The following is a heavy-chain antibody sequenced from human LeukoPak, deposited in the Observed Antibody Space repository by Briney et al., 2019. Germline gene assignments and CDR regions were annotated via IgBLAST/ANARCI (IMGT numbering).Heavy chain of an antibody. D-gene: IGHD3-22*01. V-gene: IGHV4-59*01. CDR2: IYYSGST. CDR3: ARAQGYYDSSGYYYYFDY. Sequence: SETLSLTCTVSGGSISSNYWSWIRQPPGKGLEWIGYIYYSGSTNYNPSLKSRVTISVDTSKNQFSLKLSSVTAADTAVYYCARAQGYYDSSGYYYYFDYWGQGTLVTVSS. CDR1: GGSISSNY. J-gene: IGHJ4*02.